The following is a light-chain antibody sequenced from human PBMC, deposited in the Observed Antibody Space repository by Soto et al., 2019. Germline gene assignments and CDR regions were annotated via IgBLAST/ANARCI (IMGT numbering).Light chain of an antibody. V-gene: IGKV3-15*01. CDR1: QSVSSN. J-gene: IGKJ1*01. CDR2: GAS. Sequence: EIVMTQSPATLSVSPGERATLSCRASQSVSSNLAWYQQKRGQAPRLLIYGASTRATGIPARFSGSGSGTEFTLTISSLQSEDFAVYYCQQYNKWTPWTFGQGTKVEIK. CDR3: QQYNKWTPWT.